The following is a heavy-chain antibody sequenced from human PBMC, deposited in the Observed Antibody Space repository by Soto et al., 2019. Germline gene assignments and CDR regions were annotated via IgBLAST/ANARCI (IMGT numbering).Heavy chain of an antibody. CDR3: AREGGYPTYYFDY. CDR1: GFSLRYSGLR. Sequence: SGPTLVNPTQTLTLTCTFSGFSLRYSGLRVSWIRQPPGKALEWLARIDWDDEKFYNTYLKTRLTISKDTSKNQVVLTMTNMDPADTATYYCAREGGYPTYYFDYWGQGTLVTVPQ. V-gene: IGHV2-70*04. CDR2: IDWDDEK. J-gene: IGHJ4*02. D-gene: IGHD3-22*01.